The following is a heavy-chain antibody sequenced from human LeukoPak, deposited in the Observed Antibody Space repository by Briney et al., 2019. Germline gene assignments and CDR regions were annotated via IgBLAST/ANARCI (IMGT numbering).Heavy chain of an antibody. J-gene: IGHJ4*02. CDR3: ARHSYYDFLWDY. D-gene: IGHD3-3*01. CDR1: GGSISSGSYY. CDR2: IYTSGST. V-gene: IGHV4-61*02. Sequence: SQTLSLTXTVSGGSISSGSYYWSWIRQPAGKGLEWIGRIYTSGSTNYNPSLKSRVTISVDTSKNQFSLKLSSVTAADTAVYYCARHSYYDFLWDYWGQGTLVTVSS.